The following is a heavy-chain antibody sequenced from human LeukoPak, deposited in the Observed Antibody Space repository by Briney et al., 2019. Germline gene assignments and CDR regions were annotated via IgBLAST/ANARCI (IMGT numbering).Heavy chain of an antibody. CDR3: AKDFVVVVAAMFDY. V-gene: IGHV3-23*01. J-gene: IGHJ4*02. CDR1: GFTFSSYA. CDR2: ISGSGGST. Sequence: GGSLRLSXAASGFTFSSYAMSWVRQAPGKGLEWVSAISGSGGSTYYADSVKGRFTISRDNSKNTLYLQMNSLRAEDTAVYYCAKDFVVVVAAMFDYWGQGTLVTVSS. D-gene: IGHD2-15*01.